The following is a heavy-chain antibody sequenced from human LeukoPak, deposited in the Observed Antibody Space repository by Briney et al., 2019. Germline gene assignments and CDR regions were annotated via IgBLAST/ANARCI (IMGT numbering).Heavy chain of an antibody. D-gene: IGHD3-3*01. CDR3: ARDPESYYDFWSGRGHYYYGMDV. CDR2: ISAYNGNT. CDR1: GGTFSSYA. Sequence: ASVKVSCKASGGTFSSYANSWVRQAPGQGLEWMGWISAYNGNTNYAQKLQGRVTITTDTSTSTAYMERRSLRSDDTAVYYCARDPESYYDFWSGRGHYYYGMDVWGQGTTVTVSS. V-gene: IGHV1-18*01. J-gene: IGHJ6*02.